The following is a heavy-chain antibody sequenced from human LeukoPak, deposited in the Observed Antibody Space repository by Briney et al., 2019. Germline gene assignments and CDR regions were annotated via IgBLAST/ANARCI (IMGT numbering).Heavy chain of an antibody. CDR2: IYHSRST. CDR1: GGSISSSNW. V-gene: IGHV4-4*02. CDR3: ARGFEGSSWYWFDP. Sequence: SETLSLTCTVSGGSISSSNWWSWVRQPPGKGLEWIGEIYHSRSTNYNPSLKSRVTISVDKSKNQFSLKLSSVTAADTAVYYCARGFEGSSWYWFDPWGQGTLVTVSS. D-gene: IGHD6-13*01. J-gene: IGHJ5*02.